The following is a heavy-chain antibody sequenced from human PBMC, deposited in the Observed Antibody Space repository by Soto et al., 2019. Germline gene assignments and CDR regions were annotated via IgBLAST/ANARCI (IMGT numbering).Heavy chain of an antibody. D-gene: IGHD1-26*01. Sequence: EGQLMESGGGLVQPGGSLRLSCAASGFTSSDHYMDWVRQAPGKGLEWVGRTRNKANSYTTEYAASVKGRFTISRDDSKNSLYLQMNSLKTEDTAVYYCTRSIVGATRFDYWGQRTLVTVSS. V-gene: IGHV3-72*01. J-gene: IGHJ4*02. CDR3: TRSIVGATRFDY. CDR2: TRNKANSYTT. CDR1: GFTSSDHY.